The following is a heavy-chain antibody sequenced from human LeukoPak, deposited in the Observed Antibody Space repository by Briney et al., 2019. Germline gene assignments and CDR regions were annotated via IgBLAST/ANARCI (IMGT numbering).Heavy chain of an antibody. V-gene: IGHV4-4*02. D-gene: IGHD5-12*01. CDR1: GGSISSSNW. CDR3: ASDRGNWYFDL. J-gene: IGHJ2*01. CDR2: IYHSGST. Sequence: SETLSLTCAVSGGSISSSNWWSWVRQPPGKGLEWIGEIYHSGSTYYNPSLKSRVTISVDRSKNQFSLKLSSVTAADTAVYYCASDRGNWYFDLWGRGTLVTVSS.